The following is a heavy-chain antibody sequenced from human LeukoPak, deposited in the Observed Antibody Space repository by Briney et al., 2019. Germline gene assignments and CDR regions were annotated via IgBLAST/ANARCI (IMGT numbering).Heavy chain of an antibody. V-gene: IGHV4-38-2*02. J-gene: IGHJ4*02. D-gene: IGHD4-23*01. CDR1: GNSINRGYY. CDR2: FYHSVGT. Sequence: SETLSLTCTVSGNSINRGYYWGWIRQPPGKGLEWIGSFYHSVGTYYNPSLKSRVTISVDPSKSQFSLKLSSVTAADTAVYYCARDMRGGNSYYFDSWGQGTLVTVSS. CDR3: ARDMRGGNSYYFDS.